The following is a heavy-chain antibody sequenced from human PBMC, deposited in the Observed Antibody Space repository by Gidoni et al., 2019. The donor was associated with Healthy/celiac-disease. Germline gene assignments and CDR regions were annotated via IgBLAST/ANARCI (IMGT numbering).Heavy chain of an antibody. CDR1: GFTFSSYA. D-gene: IGHD1-26*01. Sequence: QVQLVESGGGVVQPGRSLRLSCAASGFTFSSYAMHWVRQAPGKGLEWVAVISYDGSNKYYADSVKGRFTISRDNSKNTLYLQMNSLRAEDKAVYYCAKEGWVGSYHNWFDPWGQGTLVTVSS. J-gene: IGHJ5*02. CDR3: AKEGWVGSYHNWFDP. V-gene: IGHV3-30*04. CDR2: ISYDGSNK.